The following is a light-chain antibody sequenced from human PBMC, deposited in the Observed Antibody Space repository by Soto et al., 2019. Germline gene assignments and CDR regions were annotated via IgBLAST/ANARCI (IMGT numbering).Light chain of an antibody. CDR3: QQRSNWPPT. J-gene: IGKJ5*01. CDR1: QSVNTY. V-gene: IGKV3-11*01. Sequence: EIVLTQSPATLSLSPGERAALSCRASQSVNTYLAWYQQKPGQAPRLLIYDASKRATGIPARFSGSGSGTDFTLTISSLEPEDFAVYYCQQRSNWPPTFGQGTRLEIK. CDR2: DAS.